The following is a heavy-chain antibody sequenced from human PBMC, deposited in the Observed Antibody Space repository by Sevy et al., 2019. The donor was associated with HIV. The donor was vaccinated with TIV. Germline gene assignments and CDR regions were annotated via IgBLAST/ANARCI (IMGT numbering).Heavy chain of an antibody. Sequence: SDTLSLTCTVSGGSITSSSYYWAWLRQPPGKGLEWIGSIYYTGSTYYKPSLMSRITISADRSKNHFSLKLTSVTAADTAVYYCARPSSLYYYYAVDVWGQGTAVTVSS. CDR3: ARPSSLYYYYAVDV. J-gene: IGHJ6*02. CDR2: IYYTGST. CDR1: GGSITSSSYY. V-gene: IGHV4-39*02.